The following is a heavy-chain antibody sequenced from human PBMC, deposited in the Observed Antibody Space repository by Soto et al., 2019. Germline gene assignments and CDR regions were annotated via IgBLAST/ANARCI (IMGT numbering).Heavy chain of an antibody. CDR3: ARHTPAISISDH. J-gene: IGHJ4*02. D-gene: IGHD2-15*01. Sequence: SETLSLTCTVSGGSISSSSYYWGWIRQPPGKGLEWIGSIYYSGSTYYNPSLKSRVTISVDTSKNQFSLKLSSVTAADTAAYYCARHTPAISISDHWGQGTLVTVSS. CDR1: GGSISSSSYY. CDR2: IYYSGST. V-gene: IGHV4-39*01.